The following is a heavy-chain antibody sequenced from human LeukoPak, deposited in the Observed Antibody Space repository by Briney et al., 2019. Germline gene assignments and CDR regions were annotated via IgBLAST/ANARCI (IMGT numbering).Heavy chain of an antibody. J-gene: IGHJ5*02. D-gene: IGHD3-3*01. CDR1: GGSISSSSYY. CDR2: IYYSGST. Sequence: SETLSLTCTVSGGSISSSSYYWGWIRQPPGKGLEWIGSIYYSGSTYYNPSLKSRVTISVDTSKNQFSLKLSSVTAADTAVYYCASGGAYYDFWSGYYPGPDNWFDPWGQGTLVTVSS. V-gene: IGHV4-39*01. CDR3: ASGGAYYDFWSGYYPGPDNWFDP.